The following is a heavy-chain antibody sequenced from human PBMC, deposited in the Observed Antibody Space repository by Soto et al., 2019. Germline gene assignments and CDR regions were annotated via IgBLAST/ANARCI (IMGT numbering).Heavy chain of an antibody. CDR3: ARDDSTNAYYLDY. CDR1: GDSVSSKNAA. V-gene: IGHV6-1*01. CDR2: TYYRSKWYN. J-gene: IGHJ4*02. D-gene: IGHD5-18*01. Sequence: SQTLSLTFAISGDSVSSKNAALNWIRQSPSRGLEWLGRTYYRSKWYNDYAVSVKSRITINPDTSKNQFSLQLNSVTPDDTAVYYCARDDSTNAYYLDYWGQGTLVTVSS.